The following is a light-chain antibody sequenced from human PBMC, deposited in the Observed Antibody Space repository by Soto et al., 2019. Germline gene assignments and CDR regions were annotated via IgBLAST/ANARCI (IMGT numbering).Light chain of an antibody. J-gene: IGKJ1*01. CDR3: QQYGSSPGGT. CDR2: GTS. V-gene: IGKV3-20*01. Sequence: EIVLTQSPGTLSLSPGERATLSCRASQSVSSSHLAWYQQKPGQAPRLLIYGTSSRATGIPDRFSGSGSGTDFTLTVSRLEPEDFAVYYCQQYGSSPGGTFGQGTKVAIK. CDR1: QSVSSSH.